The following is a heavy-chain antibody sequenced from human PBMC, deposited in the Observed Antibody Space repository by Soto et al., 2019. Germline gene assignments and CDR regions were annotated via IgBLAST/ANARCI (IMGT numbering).Heavy chain of an antibody. CDR2: RKDDGSET. Sequence: PGGSLTLACAASGFTFRSSWMSWVRLPQGNGLEWVANRKDDGSETYYVDSVKGRFTISRDNAKNSLYLQMNSLRVEDTAVYYCVNSYAARGWYEGSDYWGRGTVVTVSS. J-gene: IGHJ4*02. CDR1: GFTFRSSW. D-gene: IGHD6-19*01. CDR3: VNSYAARGWYEGSDY. V-gene: IGHV3-7*03.